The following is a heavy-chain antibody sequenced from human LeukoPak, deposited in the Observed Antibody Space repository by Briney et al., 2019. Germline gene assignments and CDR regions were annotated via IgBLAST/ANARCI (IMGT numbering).Heavy chain of an antibody. CDR2: INPNSGGT. J-gene: IGHJ4*02. V-gene: IGHV1-2*02. CDR3: ARDLIDNGGNPGATDY. Sequence: GASVKVSCKASGYTFTGYYMHWVRQAPGQGLEWMGWINPNSGGTNYAQKFQGRVTMTRDTSISTAYMELSRLRSDDTAVYYCARDLIDNGGNPGATDYWGQGTLVTVSS. CDR1: GYTFTGYY. D-gene: IGHD4-23*01.